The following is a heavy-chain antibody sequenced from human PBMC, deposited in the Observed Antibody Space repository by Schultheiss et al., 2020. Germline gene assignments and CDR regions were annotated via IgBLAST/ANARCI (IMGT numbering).Heavy chain of an antibody. CDR2: IKSKTDGGTT. CDR3: ASDGSGSYYRVGIWNDY. CDR1: GFTFSNAW. V-gene: IGHV3-15*07. D-gene: IGHD3-10*01. J-gene: IGHJ4*02. Sequence: GGSLRLSCAASGFTFSNAWMNWVRQAPGKGLEWVGRIKSKTDGGTTDYAAPVKGRFTISRDDSKNTLYLQMNSLKTEDTAVYYCASDGSGSYYRVGIWNDYWGQGTLVTVSS.